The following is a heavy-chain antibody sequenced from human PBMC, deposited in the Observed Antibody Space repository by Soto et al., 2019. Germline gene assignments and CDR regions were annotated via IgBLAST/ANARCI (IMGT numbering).Heavy chain of an antibody. V-gene: IGHV3-23*01. Sequence: GGSLRLFCAASGFTFSSNAMNWVRQAPGKGLEWVSGISGSGNTIYYADSVKGRFTISRDNSKNTLSLQMNSLRAEDTAVYYCAKVGYDTFGYYLRSLDFWGQGALVTVSS. CDR2: ISGSGNTI. CDR1: GFTFSSNA. D-gene: IGHD3-3*01. CDR3: AKVGYDTFGYYLRSLDF. J-gene: IGHJ4*02.